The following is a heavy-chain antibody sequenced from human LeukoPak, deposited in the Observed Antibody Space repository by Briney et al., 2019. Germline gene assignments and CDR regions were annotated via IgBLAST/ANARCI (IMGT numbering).Heavy chain of an antibody. CDR3: AIHGGMATLAGYFDY. CDR2: ISYDGSNK. CDR1: GFTFSSYG. D-gene: IGHD5-24*01. V-gene: IGHV3-30*03. J-gene: IGHJ4*02. Sequence: GGSLRLSCAASGFTFSSYGMHWVRQAPGKGLEWVAVISYDGSNKYYADSVKGRLTISRDNSKNTLYLQMNSLRAEDTAVYYCAIHGGMATLAGYFDYWGQGTLVTVSS.